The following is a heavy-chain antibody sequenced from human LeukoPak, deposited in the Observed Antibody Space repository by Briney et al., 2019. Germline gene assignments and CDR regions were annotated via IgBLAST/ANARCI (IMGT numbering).Heavy chain of an antibody. CDR2: IIPIFGTA. Sequence: SVKVSCKASGGTFSSYAISWVRQAPGQGLEWMGGIIPIFGTANYAQKFQGRVTITTDESTSTAYMELSSLRSEDTAVYYCARDLSLAAAGNYGLDYWGQGTLVTVSS. J-gene: IGHJ4*02. CDR1: GGTFSSYA. D-gene: IGHD6-13*01. CDR3: ARDLSLAAAGNYGLDY. V-gene: IGHV1-69*05.